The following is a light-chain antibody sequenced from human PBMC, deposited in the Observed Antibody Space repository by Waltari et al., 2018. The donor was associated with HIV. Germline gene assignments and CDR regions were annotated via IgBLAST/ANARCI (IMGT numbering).Light chain of an antibody. Sequence: IVLTQSPATLSLSPGERATLSCRASQSVSSYLAWYQQKPGQAPRLLIYYASNRATCIPARFSGSGSATNFTVTISSLEPEDFAVYYCQQRSNWPRITFGAGTKVDIK. CDR1: QSVSSY. V-gene: IGKV3-11*01. CDR3: QQRSNWPRIT. J-gene: IGKJ3*01. CDR2: YAS.